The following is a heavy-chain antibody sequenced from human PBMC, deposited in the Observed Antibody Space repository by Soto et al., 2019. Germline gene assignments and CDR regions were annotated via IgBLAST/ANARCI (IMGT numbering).Heavy chain of an antibody. Sequence: QVQLVQSGAEVKKPGASVKVSCKASGYTFTSYGISWVRQAPGQGLEWMGWISAYNGNTNYAQKLQGRVTMTTDTSTSTAYMELRSLRSDDTAVYYCASANTYDYDSSGSHGMDVWGQGTTVTVSS. CDR1: GYTFTSYG. J-gene: IGHJ6*02. CDR2: ISAYNGNT. CDR3: ASANTYDYDSSGSHGMDV. D-gene: IGHD3-22*01. V-gene: IGHV1-18*01.